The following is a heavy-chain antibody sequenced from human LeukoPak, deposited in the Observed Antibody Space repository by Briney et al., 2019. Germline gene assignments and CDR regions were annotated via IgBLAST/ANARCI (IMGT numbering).Heavy chain of an antibody. CDR3: ASTRPTYYYDSSGYSPLY. J-gene: IGHJ4*02. CDR2: INHSGST. CDR1: GGSFSGYY. D-gene: IGHD3-22*01. Sequence: SETLSLTCAVYGGSFSGYYWSWIRQPPGKGLEWIGEINHSGSTNYNPSLKSRVTISVDTSKNQFSLELSSVTAADTAVYYCASTRPTYYYDSSGYSPLYWGQGTLVTVSS. V-gene: IGHV4-34*01.